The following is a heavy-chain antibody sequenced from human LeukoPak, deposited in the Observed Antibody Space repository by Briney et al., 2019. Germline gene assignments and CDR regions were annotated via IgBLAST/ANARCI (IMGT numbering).Heavy chain of an antibody. CDR2: IYYSGIT. D-gene: IGHD3-10*01. J-gene: IGHJ4*02. V-gene: IGHV4-39*07. CDR3: ARFVGDGGY. CDR1: GGSISSGSYY. Sequence: PSETLSLTCTVSGGSISSGSYYWGWIRQTPGKGLEWIGSIYYSGITYYHPSLKSRVTISVDTSKDHLSLKVSSVTAADTAVYYCARFVGDGGYWGQGTLVTVSS.